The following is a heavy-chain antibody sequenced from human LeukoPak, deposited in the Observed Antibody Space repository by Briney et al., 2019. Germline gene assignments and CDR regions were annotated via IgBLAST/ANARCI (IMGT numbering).Heavy chain of an antibody. CDR1: GLTFSSYE. J-gene: IGHJ3*02. CDR2: ISSSGSTK. Sequence: GGSLRLSCAASGLTFSSYEIIWLRQAPGRGREWVSYISSSGSTKYYADSVKGRFTISRDNAKNSLSLQMNSLRAEDTAVYYCARENERMEGTEAFDIWGQGTMVTVSS. CDR3: ARENERMEGTEAFDI. D-gene: IGHD1-1*01. V-gene: IGHV3-48*03.